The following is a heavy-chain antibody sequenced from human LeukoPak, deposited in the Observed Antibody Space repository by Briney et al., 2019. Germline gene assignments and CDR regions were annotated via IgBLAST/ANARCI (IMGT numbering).Heavy chain of an antibody. D-gene: IGHD6-19*01. CDR1: GYTFTSYY. J-gene: IGHJ6*02. CDR2: INPSGGST. V-gene: IGHV1-46*01. Sequence: ASVKVSCKASGYTFTSYYMHWVRQAPGQGLEWMGIINPSGGSTSYAQKFQGRVTMTRDTSTSTVYMELSSLRSEDTAVYYCARDVRYSSGWASYYYYGMDVWGQGTTVTVSS. CDR3: ARDVRYSSGWASYYYYGMDV.